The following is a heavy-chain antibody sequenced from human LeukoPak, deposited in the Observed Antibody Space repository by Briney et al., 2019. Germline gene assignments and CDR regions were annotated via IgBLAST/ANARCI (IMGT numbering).Heavy chain of an antibody. V-gene: IGHV3-30*02. Sequence: GGSLRLSCAASGFTFSSYGMHWVRQAPGKGLEWVAFIRYDGSNKYYADSVKGRFTISRDNSKNTLYLQTNSLRAEDTAVYYCAKDRNWNSGYFDYWGQGTLVTVSS. CDR1: GFTFSSYG. CDR3: AKDRNWNSGYFDY. CDR2: IRYDGSNK. D-gene: IGHD1-7*01. J-gene: IGHJ4*02.